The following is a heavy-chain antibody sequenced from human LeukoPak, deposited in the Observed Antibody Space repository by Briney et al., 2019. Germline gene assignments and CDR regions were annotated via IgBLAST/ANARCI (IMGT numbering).Heavy chain of an antibody. CDR2: IDPNSGVT. J-gene: IGHJ4*02. CDR1: GYTFTGFY. Sequence: ASVEVSCKASGYTFTGFYIHWVRQAPGQGLEWMGRIDPNSGVTNYAQKFQGRVTMTRDTSISTAYMELSRLRSDDTAVYYCARESMAFNYWGQGTLVTVSS. CDR3: ARESMAFNY. V-gene: IGHV1-2*06. D-gene: IGHD2-8*01.